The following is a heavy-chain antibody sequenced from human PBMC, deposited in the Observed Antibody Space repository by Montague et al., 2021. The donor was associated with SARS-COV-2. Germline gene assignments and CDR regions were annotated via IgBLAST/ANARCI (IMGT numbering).Heavy chain of an antibody. Sequence: SLRLSCAASEFTVSSNYMSWVRQAPGKGLQWVSVIYSGGSTYSADAVEGGCTASRGNSKNTLILQMNSLRAEDTAVYYCARGGGCYSDGMDVWGQGTTVTVSS. CDR3: ARGGGCYSDGMDV. D-gene: IGHD6-19*01. V-gene: IGHV3-53*01. CDR2: IYSGGST. CDR1: EFTVSSNY. J-gene: IGHJ6*02.